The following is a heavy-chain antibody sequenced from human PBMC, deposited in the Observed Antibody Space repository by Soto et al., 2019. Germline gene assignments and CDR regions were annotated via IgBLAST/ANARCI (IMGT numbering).Heavy chain of an antibody. Sequence: QVPLVESGGGVVQPGRSLRLSCAASGFTFSSYAMHWVRQAPGKGLEWVAVISYDGSNKYYADSVKGRFTISRDNSKNTLYLQMNSLRAEDTAVYYCARDHLLERHYYYGMDVWGQGTTVTVSS. CDR3: ARDHLLERHYYYGMDV. V-gene: IGHV3-30-3*01. D-gene: IGHD1-1*01. CDR1: GFTFSSYA. J-gene: IGHJ6*02. CDR2: ISYDGSNK.